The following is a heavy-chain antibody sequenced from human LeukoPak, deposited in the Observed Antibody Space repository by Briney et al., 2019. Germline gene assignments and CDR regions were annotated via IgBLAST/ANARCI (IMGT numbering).Heavy chain of an antibody. V-gene: IGHV4-39*01. J-gene: IGHJ4*02. CDR3: ASSGESFGEVTDFDY. CDR2: IYYSGST. Sequence: KPSETLSLTCTVSGGSISSSSYYWGWIRQPPGKGLEWIGSIYYSGSTYYNPSLKSRVTISVDTSKNQFSLKLSSVTAADTAVYYCASSGESFGEVTDFDYWGQGTLVTVSS. D-gene: IGHD3-10*01. CDR1: GGSISSSSYY.